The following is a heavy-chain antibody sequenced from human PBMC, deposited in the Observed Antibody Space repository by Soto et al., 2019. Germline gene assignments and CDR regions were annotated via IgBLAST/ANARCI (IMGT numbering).Heavy chain of an antibody. J-gene: IGHJ4*02. D-gene: IGHD4-17*01. V-gene: IGHV3-9*01. CDR3: TKGPFNSGDYVDY. CDR2: INWNSGRF. Sequence: EVQLVESGGGLVQPGRSVRLSCAASGFTFYDYGMHWVRQAPGKGLEWVSGINWNSGRFAYADSVKGRFTISRDNAKNSLYLQMNSLRAEDTALYYCTKGPFNSGDYVDYWGQGILVTVSS. CDR1: GFTFYDYG.